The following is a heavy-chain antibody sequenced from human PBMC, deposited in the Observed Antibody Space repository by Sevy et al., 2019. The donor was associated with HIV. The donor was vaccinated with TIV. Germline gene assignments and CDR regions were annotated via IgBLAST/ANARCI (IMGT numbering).Heavy chain of an antibody. CDR2: IYYSGST. CDR3: ARRTSELRFLEWAFDY. V-gene: IGHV4-39*01. CDR1: GGSISSSSYY. D-gene: IGHD3-3*01. J-gene: IGHJ4*02. Sequence: SETLSLTCTVSGGSISSSSYYWGWIRQPPGKGLEWIGSIYYSGSTYYNPSLKSRVTISVDTSKNQFSLKLGSVTAADTAVYYCARRTSELRFLEWAFDYWGQGTLVTVSS.